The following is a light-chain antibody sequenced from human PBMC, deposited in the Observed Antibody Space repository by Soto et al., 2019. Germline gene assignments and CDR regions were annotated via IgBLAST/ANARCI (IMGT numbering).Light chain of an antibody. Sequence: SSELTQPPSVSVAPGQTARIPCAGNNIGTKSVHWYQQKPGQAPVLVVYDDSDRPSGIPERFSGSDSANTATLTISRVEAGDEADYYCQVWDSSSDHVVFGGGTKLTVL. CDR2: DDS. CDR3: QVWDSSSDHVV. V-gene: IGLV3-21*02. J-gene: IGLJ2*01. CDR1: NIGTKS.